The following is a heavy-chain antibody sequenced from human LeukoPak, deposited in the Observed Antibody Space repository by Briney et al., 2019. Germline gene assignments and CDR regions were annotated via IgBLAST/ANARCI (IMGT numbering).Heavy chain of an antibody. V-gene: IGHV3-23*01. CDR3: AKLYGSGTHYPIDY. J-gene: IGHJ4*02. Sequence: GGFLRPSCAASGFAFSSYGLSWVRQAPGKGLAWVSAISGGAPSTYYADSVKGRFTMSRDNSKYTLYLQMNSLRAEDTGVYYCAKLYGSGTHYPIDYWGQGILVTVSS. CDR1: GFAFSSYG. CDR2: ISGGAPST. D-gene: IGHD3-10*01.